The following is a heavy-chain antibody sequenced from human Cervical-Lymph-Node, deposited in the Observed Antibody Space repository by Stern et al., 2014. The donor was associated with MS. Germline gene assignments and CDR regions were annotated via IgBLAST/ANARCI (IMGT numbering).Heavy chain of an antibody. J-gene: IGHJ4*02. D-gene: IGHD3-10*01. CDR1: GGTFSTYA. Sequence: VQLVESGAEVKEPGSSVKVSCTASGGTFSTYAITWVRQAPGQGLEWMGRIIPILAIANYVQKFKGRVTFTADKSTSTAYMELSSLRYEDTAVYYCAREGSGSPLDYWGQGTLVTVSS. V-gene: IGHV1-69*09. CDR2: IIPILAIA. CDR3: AREGSGSPLDY.